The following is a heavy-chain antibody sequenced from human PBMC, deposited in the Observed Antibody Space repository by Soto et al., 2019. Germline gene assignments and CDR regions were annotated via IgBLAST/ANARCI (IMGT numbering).Heavy chain of an antibody. V-gene: IGHV1-69*01. J-gene: IGHJ6*02. Sequence: QVQLVQSGAEVKKPGSSVKVSCKASGGTFSSYAISWVRQAPGQGLEWMGGIIPIFGTANYAQKFQGRVTITADESTSTAYMELSSLRSEDTAVYYCATVWVVPAAIPYYGMDVWGQGTTVTVSS. D-gene: IGHD2-2*01. CDR2: IIPIFGTA. CDR3: ATVWVVPAAIPYYGMDV. CDR1: GGTFSSYA.